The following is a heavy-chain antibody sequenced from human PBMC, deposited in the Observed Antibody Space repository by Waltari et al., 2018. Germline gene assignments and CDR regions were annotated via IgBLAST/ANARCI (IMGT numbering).Heavy chain of an antibody. CDR3: ATYIRASVGTAAFDV. Sequence: WIGRSPGECLEWVGTVAYRGTTYVSPSLKSRVSVSRDTSKNQVTVRLGSVSAADMAVYDCATYIRASVGTAAFDVLGQGTMVTVSS. V-gene: IGHV4-39*01. J-gene: IGHJ3*01. CDR2: VAYRGTT. D-gene: IGHD1-1*01.